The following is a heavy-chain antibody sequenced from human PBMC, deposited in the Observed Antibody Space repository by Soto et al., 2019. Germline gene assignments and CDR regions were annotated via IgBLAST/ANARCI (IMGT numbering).Heavy chain of an antibody. CDR2: INHSGST. CDR3: ASKFGELLADAFDI. Sequence: PSQNLLFTSAVSVGTFSAYYSTWFRQPPGTGLEWIGEINHSGSTNYNPSLKSRVTMSLDKSKNQFSLKMTSVTAADTAVYYCASKFGELLADAFDIWGQGTVVT. D-gene: IGHD3-10*01. J-gene: IGHJ3*02. V-gene: IGHV4-34*01. CDR1: VGTFSAYY.